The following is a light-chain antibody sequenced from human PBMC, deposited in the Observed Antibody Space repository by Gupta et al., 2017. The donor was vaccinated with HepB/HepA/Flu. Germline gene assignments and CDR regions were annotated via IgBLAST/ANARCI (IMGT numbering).Light chain of an antibody. CDR2: AAS. Sequence: DIHMTQSPSTLSASVGDRVTITCRASQSISSYLDWYQQKPGKAPKLLIYAASSLQSGVPSRFSGSGSGTEFTLTISSLQPEDFATYYCQQNYSTPFTFGPGTKVDIK. CDR3: QQNYSTPFT. CDR1: QSISSY. V-gene: IGKV1-39*01. J-gene: IGKJ3*01.